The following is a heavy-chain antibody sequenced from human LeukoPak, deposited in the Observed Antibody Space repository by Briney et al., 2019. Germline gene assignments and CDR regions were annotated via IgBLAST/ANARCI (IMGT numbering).Heavy chain of an antibody. CDR3: AKDFRAAADN. CDR2: ISYDGSNK. Sequence: PGGSLRLSCAASGFTFSSYGMHWVRQAPGKGLEWVAVISYDGSNKYYADSVKGRFTISRDNSKNTLYLQMNSLRAEDTAVYYCAKDFRAAADNWGQGTLVTVSS. D-gene: IGHD6-13*01. CDR1: GFTFSSYG. J-gene: IGHJ4*02. V-gene: IGHV3-30*18.